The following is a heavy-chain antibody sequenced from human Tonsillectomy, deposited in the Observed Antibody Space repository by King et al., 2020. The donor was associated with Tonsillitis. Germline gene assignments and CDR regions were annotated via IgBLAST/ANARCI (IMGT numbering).Heavy chain of an antibody. Sequence: VQLVESGGGVVQPGRSLRLSCAASGFTFSRYAMHWVRQAPGKGLEWVAVISYDGSNKYYSDSVKGRFTISRDSSKTTVYLQMNGLRAEDTAVYYCARGSIAALPGSVIVDPWGQGTLVTVSS. CDR3: ARGSIAALPGSVIVDP. CDR2: ISYDGSNK. V-gene: IGHV3-30-3*01. J-gene: IGHJ5*02. CDR1: GFTFSRYA. D-gene: IGHD6-6*01.